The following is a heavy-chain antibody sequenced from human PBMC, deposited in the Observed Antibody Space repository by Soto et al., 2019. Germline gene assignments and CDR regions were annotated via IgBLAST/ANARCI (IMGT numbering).Heavy chain of an antibody. CDR2: IFPSFGAA. Sequence: QVQLVQSGAEVKKPGSSVKVSCKTPGGTFSRNAITWVRQAPGQGLEWMGRIFPSFGAANYAQKFQARVTITGDESTSTAYMELSSLRSDDTAVYYWAGGYSGNVLDFWGQGSLVTVSS. V-gene: IGHV1-69*18. D-gene: IGHD5-12*01. CDR1: GGTFSRNA. J-gene: IGHJ4*02. CDR3: AGGYSGNVLDF.